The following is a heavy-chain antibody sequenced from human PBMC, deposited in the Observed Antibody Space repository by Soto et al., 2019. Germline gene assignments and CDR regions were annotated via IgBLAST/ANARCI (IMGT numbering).Heavy chain of an antibody. CDR1: GFTFSSYS. V-gene: IGHV3-48*01. CDR3: ARSNRVVDLRLAPIDY. J-gene: IGHJ4*02. CDR2: ISSSGHTI. Sequence: GGSLRLSCAASGFTFSSYSMNWVRQAPGKGLEWISYISSSGHTIYYRDSVKGRFTISRDNGKNSLYLQLNSLRVEDTAVYYCARSNRVVDLRLAPIDYWGQGTLVTVSS. D-gene: IGHD6-25*01.